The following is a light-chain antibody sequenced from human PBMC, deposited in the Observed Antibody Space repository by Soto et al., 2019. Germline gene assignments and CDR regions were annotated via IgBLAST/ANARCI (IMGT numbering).Light chain of an antibody. Sequence: QSALTQPASVSGSPGQSITISCTGTSSDVGSYNLVSWYQQYPGKAPKLMIYEGSKRPSGVSNRFSGSKSSNTASLTISGLQAEDEADYYCCSYAGETTLVFGGGTKVTVL. CDR1: SSDVGSYNL. J-gene: IGLJ2*01. CDR3: CSYAGETTLV. V-gene: IGLV2-23*01. CDR2: EGS.